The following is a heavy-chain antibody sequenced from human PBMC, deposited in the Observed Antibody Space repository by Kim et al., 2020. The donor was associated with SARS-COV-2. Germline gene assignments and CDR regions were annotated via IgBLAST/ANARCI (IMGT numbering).Heavy chain of an antibody. V-gene: IGHV3-7*03. D-gene: IGHD6-19*01. CDR2: IKQDGSEK. Sequence: GGSLRLSCAASGFTFSSYWMSWVRQAPGKGLEWVANIKQDGSEKYYVDSVKGRFTISRDNAKNSLYLQMNSLRAEDTAVYYCAREAGSYYYGMDVWGQGTTVTVSS. CDR1: GFTFSSYW. J-gene: IGHJ6*02. CDR3: AREAGSYYYGMDV.